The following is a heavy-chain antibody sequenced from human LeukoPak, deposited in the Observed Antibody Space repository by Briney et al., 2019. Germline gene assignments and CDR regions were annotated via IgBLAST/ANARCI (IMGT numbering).Heavy chain of an antibody. V-gene: IGHV3-7*04. J-gene: IGHJ4*02. Sequence: GGSLRLSCAASGFTFSNFWMSWVRQAPGRGLEWVANIHPEGNEKYHVESVKGRFTISRDNAKNSLFLQMNGLRVEDTAVYYCARGDAFSGDHWGQGTLVTVSS. CDR2: IHPEGNEK. CDR1: GFTFSNFW. CDR3: ARGDAFSGDH.